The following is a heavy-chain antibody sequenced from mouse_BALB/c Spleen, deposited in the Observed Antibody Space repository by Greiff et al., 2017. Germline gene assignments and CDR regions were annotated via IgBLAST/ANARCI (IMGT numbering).Heavy chain of an antibody. J-gene: IGHJ4*01. CDR3: ARTYYRYDAPDAMDY. CDR1: GYTFTSYW. CDR2: IAPGSGST. D-gene: IGHD2-14*01. Sequence: DLVKPGASVKLSCKASGYTFTSYWIHWINQRPGQGLEWIGRIAPGSGSTYYNEMFKGKATLTVDTSSSTAYIQLSSLSSEDSAVYFCARTYYRYDAPDAMDYWGQGTSVTVSS. V-gene: IGHV1S41*01.